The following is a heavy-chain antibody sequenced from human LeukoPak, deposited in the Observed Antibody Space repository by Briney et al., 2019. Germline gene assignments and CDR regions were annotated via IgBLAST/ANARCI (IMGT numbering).Heavy chain of an antibody. Sequence: SETLSLTCTVSGGSISSYYWSWIRQPPGKGLEWIGYIYYSGSTNYNPSLKSRVTISVDTSKNQFSLQLNSVTPEDTAVYYCARTDTGTVLSFDYWGQGTLVTVSS. CDR3: ARTDTGTVLSFDY. CDR2: IYYSGST. V-gene: IGHV4-59*12. CDR1: GGSISSYY. D-gene: IGHD1-1*01. J-gene: IGHJ4*02.